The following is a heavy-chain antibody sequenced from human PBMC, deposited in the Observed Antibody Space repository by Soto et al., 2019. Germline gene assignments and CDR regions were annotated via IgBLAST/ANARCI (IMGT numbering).Heavy chain of an antibody. D-gene: IGHD3-10*01. CDR2: IYYSGST. J-gene: IGHJ6*02. Sequence: SKTLSLTCTVAGRSISSYYWSWIRQPPGRGLEWIGYIYYSGSTNYNPSLKSRVTISVDTSKNQFSLKLSSVTAADTAVYYCARVLGSGSYYMLSYYYGMDVWGQGTTVT. V-gene: IGHV4-59*01. CDR3: ARVLGSGSYYMLSYYYGMDV. CDR1: GRSISSYY.